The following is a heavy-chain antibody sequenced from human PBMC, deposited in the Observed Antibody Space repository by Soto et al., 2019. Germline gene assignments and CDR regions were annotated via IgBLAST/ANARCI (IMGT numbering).Heavy chain of an antibody. V-gene: IGHV2-5*02. Sequence: QITLKEXXPXXVKPTQTLTLTCTFSGFSLTTRGVGVGWIRQPPGKALECLALIYWDDDKRYSPSLQSRLSITKDTSKNQVVLTMTNVDPVDTATYYCAHIPNYYQYDWFDPWGQGTLVSVSS. J-gene: IGHJ5*02. CDR2: IYWDDDK. D-gene: IGHD3-16*01. CDR3: AHIPNYYQYDWFDP. CDR1: GFSLTTRGVG.